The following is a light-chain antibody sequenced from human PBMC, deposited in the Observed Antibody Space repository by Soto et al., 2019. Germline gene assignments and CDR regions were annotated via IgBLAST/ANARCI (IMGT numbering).Light chain of an antibody. J-gene: IGKJ2*01. CDR1: QSVLYSSNNKNY. V-gene: IGKV4-1*01. CDR2: WAS. Sequence: DIVLTQSPDSLAVSLGERATINCKSSQSVLYSSNNKNYLAWYQQKPGQPPKLLIYWASTRESGVPDRFSGSGSETDFTLPISSLQAEDVAVYYYQQYYSPPPLFGQGTKLEIK. CDR3: QQYYSPPPL.